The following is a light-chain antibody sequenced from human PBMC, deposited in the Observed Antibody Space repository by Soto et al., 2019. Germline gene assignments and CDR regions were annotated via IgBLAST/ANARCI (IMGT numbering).Light chain of an antibody. CDR3: NSYTSSSTVV. CDR1: SSDVGGYNY. Sequence: QAALTQPASVSGAPGQSITISCTGTSSDVGGYNYVSWYQHHPGKAPKLMSYDVSNRPSGVSDRFSGSKSGNTASLTISGLQAEDEADYYCNSYTSSSTVVFGGGTKVTVL. CDR2: DVS. J-gene: IGLJ2*01. V-gene: IGLV2-14*03.